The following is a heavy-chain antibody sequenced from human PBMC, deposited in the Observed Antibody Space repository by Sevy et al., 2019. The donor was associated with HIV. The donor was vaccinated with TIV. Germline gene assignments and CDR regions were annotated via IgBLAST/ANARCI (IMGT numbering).Heavy chain of an antibody. D-gene: IGHD3-10*01. CDR1: GGSISSFY. CDR2: IYYSGST. J-gene: IGHJ6*02. Sequence: SETLSLTCTVSGGSISSFYWSWIRQPPGKGLEWIGYIYYSGSTNYKPSLESRVSISVDTSKNQFSLNLSSVTAADTAVYYCARAGGAKDYGMDVWGQRTTVTVSS. V-gene: IGHV4-59*01. CDR3: ARAGGAKDYGMDV.